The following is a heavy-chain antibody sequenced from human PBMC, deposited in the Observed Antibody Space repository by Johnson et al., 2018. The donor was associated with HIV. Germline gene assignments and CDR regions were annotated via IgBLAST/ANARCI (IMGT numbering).Heavy chain of an antibody. CDR1: GFTFSSYW. V-gene: IGHV3-7*01. CDR3: ARASFEWFLSLVPLGAFDI. J-gene: IGHJ3*02. CDR2: IKQDGSEK. Sequence: VQLVESGGGLVQPGGSLRLSCAASGFTFSSYWMSWVRQAPGKGLEWVANIKQDGSEKYYVDSVKGRITISRDNAKNSLYLQMNSLRADDTAVYYCARASFEWFLSLVPLGAFDIWGQGTMVTVSS. D-gene: IGHD3-9*01.